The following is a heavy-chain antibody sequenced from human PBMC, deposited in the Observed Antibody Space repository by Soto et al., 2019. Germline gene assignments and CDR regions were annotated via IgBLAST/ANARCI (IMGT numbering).Heavy chain of an antibody. CDR3: ARGGSGRLVEYFDY. V-gene: IGHV4-28*01. CDR1: GYSISSSNW. Sequence: SETLSLTCAVSGYSISSSNWWGWIRQPPGKGLEWIGYIYYSGSTYYNPSLKSRVTMSVDTSKNQFSLKLSSVTAVDTAVYYCARGGSGRLVEYFDYWGQGTLVTVSS. CDR2: IYYSGST. J-gene: IGHJ4*02. D-gene: IGHD6-19*01.